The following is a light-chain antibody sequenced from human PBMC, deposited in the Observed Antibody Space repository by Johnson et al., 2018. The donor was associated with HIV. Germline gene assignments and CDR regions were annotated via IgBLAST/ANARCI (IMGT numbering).Light chain of an antibody. V-gene: IGLV1-51*02. CDR1: SSNIGNNF. CDR2: ESN. J-gene: IGLJ1*01. Sequence: QSVLTQPPSVSAAPGQKVTISCSGSSSNIGNNFVSWYQVLPGTAPKLLIYESNKRPSGIPDRFSGSKSGTSATLGITGLQTGDEANYYCGTWDSSLNVFGTGTKVTVL. CDR3: GTWDSSLNV.